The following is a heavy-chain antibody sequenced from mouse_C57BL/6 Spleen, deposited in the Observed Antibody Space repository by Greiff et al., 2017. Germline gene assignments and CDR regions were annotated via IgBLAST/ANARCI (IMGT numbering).Heavy chain of an antibody. CDR3: AREKFASDWGFGD. D-gene: IGHD6-2*01. CDR1: GYTFTSYW. CDR2: INPSSGYT. Sequence: QVQLQQSGAELAKPGASVKLSCKASGYTFTSYWMHWVKQRPGQGLEWIGYINPSSGYTKYNQKFKDKATLTADKSSSTAYMQLSSLTYEDSAFYYGAREKFASDWGFGDWGKGTTLTVAS. V-gene: IGHV1-7*01. J-gene: IGHJ2*01.